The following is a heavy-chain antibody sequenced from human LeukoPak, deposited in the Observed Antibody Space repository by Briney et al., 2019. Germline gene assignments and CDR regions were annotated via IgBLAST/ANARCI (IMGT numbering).Heavy chain of an antibody. Sequence: GGSLRLSCAASGFTVSNNYMSWVRQAPGKGLEWVSVIYSGGSTYYADSVKGRFTISRDNSKNTLYLQMNSLRAEDTAVYYCARDSRQDCYDSSGYLWFAFDIWGQGTMVTVSS. J-gene: IGHJ3*02. CDR1: GFTVSNNY. V-gene: IGHV3-53*01. CDR3: ARDSRQDCYDSSGYLWFAFDI. D-gene: IGHD3-22*01. CDR2: IYSGGST.